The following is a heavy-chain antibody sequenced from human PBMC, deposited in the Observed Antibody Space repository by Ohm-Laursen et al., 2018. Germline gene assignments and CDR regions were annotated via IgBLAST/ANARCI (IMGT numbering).Heavy chain of an antibody. J-gene: IGHJ4*02. CDR3: ARGEYSYGDLDY. D-gene: IGHD5-18*01. CDR2: IYYSGST. CDR1: GGSISSYY. Sequence: SDTLSLTCTVSGGSISSYYWSWIRQPPGKGLEWIGYIYYSGSTNYNPSLKSRVTMSVDTSKNQFSLKLSSVTAADTAVYYCARGEYSYGDLDYWGQGTLVTVSS. V-gene: IGHV4-59*12.